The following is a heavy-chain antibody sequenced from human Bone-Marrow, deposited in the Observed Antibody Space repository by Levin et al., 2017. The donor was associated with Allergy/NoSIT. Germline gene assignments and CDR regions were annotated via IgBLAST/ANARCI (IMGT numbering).Heavy chain of an antibody. CDR3: ARKNKNSSGWYGYYYYGMDV. D-gene: IGHD6-19*01. CDR2: IWYDGSNK. V-gene: IGHV3-33*01. Sequence: GESLKISCAASGFTFSSYGMHWVRQAPGKGLEWVAVIWYDGSNKYYADSVKGRFTISRDNSKNTLYLQMNSLRAEDTAVYYCARKNKNSSGWYGYYYYGMDVWGQGTTVTVSS. CDR1: GFTFSSYG. J-gene: IGHJ6*02.